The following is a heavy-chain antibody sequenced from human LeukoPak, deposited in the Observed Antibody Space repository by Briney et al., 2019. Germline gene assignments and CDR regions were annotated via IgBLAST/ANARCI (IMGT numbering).Heavy chain of an antibody. Sequence: PGGSLRLSCAASGFTFSPHHMDWVRQSPGQGPEWVGLTKNKADGYTTIYAASVKGRFTISRDDSKNSVYLQMDSLKTEDTAMYYCGDLGSAGTDHWGQGTLVTVSS. CDR2: TKNKADGYTT. CDR3: GDLGSAGTDH. V-gene: IGHV3-72*01. D-gene: IGHD3-10*01. J-gene: IGHJ4*02. CDR1: GFTFSPHH.